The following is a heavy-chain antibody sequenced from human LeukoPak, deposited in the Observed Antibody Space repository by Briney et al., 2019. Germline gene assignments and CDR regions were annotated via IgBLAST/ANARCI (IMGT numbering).Heavy chain of an antibody. CDR3: AKGGFGELLISSGFDY. D-gene: IGHD3-10*01. CDR1: GLSFSNYW. CDR2: ISWNSGSI. V-gene: IGHV3-9*01. Sequence: GGSLRLSCVGSGLSFSNYWMHWVRQAPGKGLEWVSGISWNSGSIGYADSVKGRFTISRDNAKNSLYLQMNSLRAEDTALYYCAKGGFGELLISSGFDYWGQGTLVTVSS. J-gene: IGHJ4*02.